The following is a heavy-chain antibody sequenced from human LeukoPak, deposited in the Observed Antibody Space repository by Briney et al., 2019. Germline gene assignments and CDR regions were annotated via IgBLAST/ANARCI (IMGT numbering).Heavy chain of an antibody. J-gene: IGHJ4*02. V-gene: IGHV3-23*01. CDR1: GFTFSSYD. CDR2: ISGSGGIT. CDR3: ARDEVITFRLFDH. D-gene: IGHD1-14*01. Sequence: GGSLRLSCAASGFTFSSYDMSWVRQAPGKGLEWVSAISGSGGITYYPDSEKGRFTVSRDNSKNTLYLQMNSLRAEDTAVYYCARDEVITFRLFDHWGQGTLVTVSS.